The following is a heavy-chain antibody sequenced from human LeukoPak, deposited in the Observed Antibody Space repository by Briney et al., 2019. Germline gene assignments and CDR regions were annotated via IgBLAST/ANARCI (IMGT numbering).Heavy chain of an antibody. Sequence: PSETLSLTCTVSGGPISSTSYFWGWIRQPPGKGLEWIGTIYYSGSTYYNPSLKSRVTMSVDTSRNQFSLKLSSVNAADTAVYYCAKAGVRYYDSSGLHAFDIWGQGTMVTVSS. V-gene: IGHV4-39*01. CDR3: AKAGVRYYDSSGLHAFDI. D-gene: IGHD3-22*01. CDR1: GGPISSTSYF. CDR2: IYYSGST. J-gene: IGHJ3*02.